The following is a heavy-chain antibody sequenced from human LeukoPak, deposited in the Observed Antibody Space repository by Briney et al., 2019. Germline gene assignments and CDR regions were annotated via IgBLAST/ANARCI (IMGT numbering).Heavy chain of an antibody. CDR3: ARGCSSTSCYHYYYYMDV. CDR2: MNPNSGNT. Sequence: ASVKVSCKASGYTFTSYDINRVRQATGQGLEWMGWMNPNSGNTGYAQKFQGRVTITRNTSISTAYMELSSLRSEDTAVYYCARGCSSTSCYHYYYYMDVWGKGTTVTVSS. V-gene: IGHV1-8*03. CDR1: GYTFTSYD. J-gene: IGHJ6*03. D-gene: IGHD2-2*01.